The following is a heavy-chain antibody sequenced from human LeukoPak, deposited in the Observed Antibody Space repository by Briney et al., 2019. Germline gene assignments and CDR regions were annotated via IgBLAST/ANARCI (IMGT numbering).Heavy chain of an antibody. Sequence: SQTLSLTCTVSGGSISSYYWSWIRQPAGKGLEWIGRIYTSGSTNYNPSLKSRVTMSVDTSKNQFSLKLSSVTAADTAVYYCARHRAIPMVRGVISWFDPWGQGTLVTVSS. D-gene: IGHD3-10*01. CDR2: IYTSGST. J-gene: IGHJ5*02. CDR3: ARHRAIPMVRGVISWFDP. V-gene: IGHV4-4*07. CDR1: GGSISSYY.